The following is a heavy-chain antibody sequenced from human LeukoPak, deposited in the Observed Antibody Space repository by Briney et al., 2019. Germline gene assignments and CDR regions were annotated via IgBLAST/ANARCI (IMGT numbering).Heavy chain of an antibody. V-gene: IGHV1-69*04. D-gene: IGHD3-10*01. CDR1: GDTFSNYYA. CDR3: ARGITMVRGVIKGGMDV. J-gene: IGHJ6*02. CDR2: IIPIVGTA. Sequence: SVKVSCKASGDTFSNYYAISWVRQAPGQGLEWMGRIIPIVGTANSAQKFQGRVTITADKSTGTIYMELSSLRSGDTAIYYCARGITMVRGVIKGGMDVWGQGTTVTVSS.